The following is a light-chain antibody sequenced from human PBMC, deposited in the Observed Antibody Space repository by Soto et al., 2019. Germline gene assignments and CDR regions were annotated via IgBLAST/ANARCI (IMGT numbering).Light chain of an antibody. CDR1: QSVSSQ. J-gene: IGKJ4*01. CDR3: QQRSNWPLT. V-gene: IGKV3-11*01. Sequence: EMVLTQSPATLSLSPGERATLSCRASQSVSSQLAWYQQKPGQAPRLLIYDASNRATGIPARFSGSGSGTDFTLTISSLEPEDFAVYYCQQRSNWPLTFGGGTKVEIK. CDR2: DAS.